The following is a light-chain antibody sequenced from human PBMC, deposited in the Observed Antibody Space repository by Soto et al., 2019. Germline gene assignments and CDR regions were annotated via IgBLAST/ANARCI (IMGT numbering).Light chain of an antibody. CDR1: QGISTW. CDR3: QQAHSLQIS. CDR2: GAS. Sequence: QMTQSPSSVSASVGDRVTITCRASQGISTWLAWYQHKPGKTPKLLIYGASSLRSGAPSRFSGSGSGTDFTLTLNSLQHEDFGTYYCQQAHSLQISFGQGTRLEIK. V-gene: IGKV1D-12*01. J-gene: IGKJ5*01.